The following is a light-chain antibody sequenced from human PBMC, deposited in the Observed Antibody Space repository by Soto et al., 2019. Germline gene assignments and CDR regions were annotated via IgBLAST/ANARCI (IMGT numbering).Light chain of an antibody. CDR2: DVS. V-gene: IGLV2-14*03. J-gene: IGLJ1*01. Sequence: QSALTQPASVSGSPGQSITISCTGTSSDVGGYSYVSWYQQHPAKAPKVMIYDVSNRPSGVSNRFSGSKSGNTASLTISGLQAEDEADYDCYSYTSSSTYVLGTGTKVTXL. CDR3: YSYTSSSTYV. CDR1: SSDVGGYSY.